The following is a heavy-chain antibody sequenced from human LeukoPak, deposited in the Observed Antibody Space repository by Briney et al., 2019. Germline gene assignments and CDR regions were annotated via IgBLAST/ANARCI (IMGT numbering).Heavy chain of an antibody. CDR3: VKNQVAGTEH. CDR1: GFTVSSNY. J-gene: IGHJ4*02. Sequence: GGSLRLSCAASGFTVSSNYMSWVRQAPGKGLEWVSVITSGSSSSTFYADSVKGRFTISRDNSKNTLYLKMDGLRADDTAIYYCVKNQVAGTEHWGQGTLVTVSS. V-gene: IGHV3-53*01. D-gene: IGHD6-19*01. CDR2: ITSGSSSST.